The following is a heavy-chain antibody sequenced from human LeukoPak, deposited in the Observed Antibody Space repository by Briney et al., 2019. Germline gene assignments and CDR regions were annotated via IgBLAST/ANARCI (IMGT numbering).Heavy chain of an antibody. J-gene: IGHJ4*02. V-gene: IGHV1-3*01. CDR3: ARERVVPTTAHEGYDY. CDR1: GYTFTSYA. CDR2: INAGNGNT. D-gene: IGHD2-2*01. Sequence: ASVKVSCKASGYTFTSYAMHWVRQAPGQRLEWMGWINAGNGNTKYSQKFQGRVTMTRDTSTSTVYMELSSLRSEDTAVYYCARERVVPTTAHEGYDYWGQGTLVTVSS.